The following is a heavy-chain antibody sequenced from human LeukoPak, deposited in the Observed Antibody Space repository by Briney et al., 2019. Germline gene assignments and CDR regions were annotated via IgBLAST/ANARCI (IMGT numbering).Heavy chain of an antibody. CDR2: IYTSGST. Sequence: GSLRLSCTVSGGSISSYYWSWIRQPAGKGLEWIGRIYTSGSTNYNPSLKSRVTMSVDTSKNQFSLKLSSVTAADTAVYYCAGGTSSWYGTTPMDYWGQGTLVTVSS. D-gene: IGHD6-13*01. J-gene: IGHJ4*02. CDR1: GGSISSYY. CDR3: AGGTSSWYGTTPMDY. V-gene: IGHV4-4*07.